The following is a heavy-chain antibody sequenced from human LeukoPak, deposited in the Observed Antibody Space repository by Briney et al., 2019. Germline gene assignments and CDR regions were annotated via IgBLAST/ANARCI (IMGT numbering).Heavy chain of an antibody. D-gene: IGHD6-19*01. V-gene: IGHV3-21*01. CDR1: GFTFSSYW. CDR3: ARDSSGWYRYYYYGMDV. J-gene: IGHJ6*02. CDR2: ISSSSSYI. Sequence: GGSLRLSCAASGFTFSSYWMSWVRQAPGKGLEWVSSISSSSSYIYYADSVKGRFTISRDNAKNSLYLQMNSLRAEDTAVYYCARDSSGWYRYYYYGMDVWGQGTTVTVSS.